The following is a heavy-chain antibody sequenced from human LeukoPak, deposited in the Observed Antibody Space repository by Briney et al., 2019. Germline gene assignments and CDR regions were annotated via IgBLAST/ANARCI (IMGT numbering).Heavy chain of an antibody. CDR3: ARANYGSGSNSPFDY. Sequence: PGGSPRLSCVVSGFTFSSYWMHWVRQPPGKGLVWVSRINSDESSTTYADPVKGRFTISRDNAKNTLYLQMNSLRAEDTAVYYCARANYGSGSNSPFDYWGQGTLVTVSS. CDR2: INSDESST. CDR1: GFTFSSYW. J-gene: IGHJ4*02. V-gene: IGHV3-74*03. D-gene: IGHD3-10*01.